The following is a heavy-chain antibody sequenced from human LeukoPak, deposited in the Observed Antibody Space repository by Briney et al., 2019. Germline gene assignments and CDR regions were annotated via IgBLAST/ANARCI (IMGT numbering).Heavy chain of an antibody. CDR2: IYYSGST. V-gene: IGHV4-39*07. Sequence: SETLSLTCTVSGGSISSSSYYWGWIRQPPGKGLEWIGSIYYSGSTNYNPSLKSRVTISVDTSKNQFSLKLSSVTAADTAVYYCARGEGSVVVVTISNDAFDIWGQGTMVTVSS. CDR3: ARGEGSVVVVTISNDAFDI. D-gene: IGHD3-22*01. CDR1: GGSISSSSYY. J-gene: IGHJ3*02.